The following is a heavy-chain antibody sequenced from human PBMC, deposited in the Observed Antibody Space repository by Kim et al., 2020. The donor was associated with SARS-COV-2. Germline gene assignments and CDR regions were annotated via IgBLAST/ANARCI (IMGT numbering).Heavy chain of an antibody. D-gene: IGHD3-3*01. V-gene: IGHV3-13*04. CDR1: GFTFSSYD. J-gene: IGHJ6*02. Sequence: GGSLRLSCAASGFTFSSYDMHWVRQAPGKGLEWVSAIGTAGDTYYPGSVKGRFTISRENAKNSLYLQMNSLRAGDTAVYYCARGYPSYYGFLEWMDYYYYGMDVWGQGTTVTVSS. CDR3: ARGYPSYYGFLEWMDYYYYGMDV. CDR2: IGTAGDT.